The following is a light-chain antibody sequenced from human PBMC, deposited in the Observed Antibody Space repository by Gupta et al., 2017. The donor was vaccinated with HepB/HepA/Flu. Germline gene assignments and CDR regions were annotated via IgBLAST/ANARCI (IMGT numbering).Light chain of an antibody. J-gene: IGKJ5*01. V-gene: IGKV3-11*01. CDR2: DAS. Sequence: EIVLTQSPVTLSLSPGERATLSCRASQTVNSYLAWYQQKPGQAPRLLIYDASNRATDIPARFSGSGSGTDFTLTISSLEPEDFAVYYCQQRRNWPPVTFGQGTRLEIK. CDR1: QTVNSY. CDR3: QQRRNWPPVT.